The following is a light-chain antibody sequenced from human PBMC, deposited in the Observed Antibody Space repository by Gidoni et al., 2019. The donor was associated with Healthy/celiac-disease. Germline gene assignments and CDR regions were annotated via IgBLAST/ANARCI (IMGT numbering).Light chain of an antibody. V-gene: IGKV1-33*01. Sequence: DIQMIQSPSSLSASVRDRVTIICQASQDISNYLNWYQQKPGKAPKLLIYDASNLETGVPSRFSGSGSGTDFTFTISSLQAEDVATYYCQQYDNLPITFGQXTRLEIK. CDR3: QQYDNLPIT. CDR2: DAS. J-gene: IGKJ5*01. CDR1: QDISNY.